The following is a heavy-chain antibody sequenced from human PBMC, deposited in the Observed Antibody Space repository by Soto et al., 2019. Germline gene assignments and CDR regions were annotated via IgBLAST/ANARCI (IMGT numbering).Heavy chain of an antibody. CDR1: GGSISSYY. J-gene: IGHJ4*02. CDR3: ARVERGYYYFWSGYPYYFYF. V-gene: IGHV4-59*01. D-gene: IGHD3-3*01. CDR2: IYYSGST. Sequence: PSETLSLTCTVSGGSISSYYWSWIRQPPGKGLEWIGYIYYSGSTNYNPSLKSRVTISVDTSKNQFSLKLSSVTAADTAVYYCARVERGYYYFWSGYPYYFYFWGQGTLDPVSS.